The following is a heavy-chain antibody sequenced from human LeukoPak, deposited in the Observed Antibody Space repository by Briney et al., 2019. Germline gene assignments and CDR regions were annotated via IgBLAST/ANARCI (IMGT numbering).Heavy chain of an antibody. D-gene: IGHD5-12*01. J-gene: IGHJ4*02. CDR3: ARGVGRSGYDKRPPYYFDY. CDR1: GFTFSSYA. V-gene: IGHV3-23*01. Sequence: GGSLRLSCAASGFTFSSYAMSWVRQAPGKGLEWVSAISGSGGSTYYADSVKGRFTISIDNAKNTLYLQMNSLGAEDTAVYYCARGVGRSGYDKRPPYYFDYWGQGTLVTVSS. CDR2: ISGSGGST.